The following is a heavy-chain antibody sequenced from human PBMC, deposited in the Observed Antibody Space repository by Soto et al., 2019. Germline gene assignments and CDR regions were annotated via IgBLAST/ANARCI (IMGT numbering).Heavy chain of an antibody. CDR3: ARMYYYDSSGEYYFDY. Sequence: SETLSLTCTVSGGSISSYYWSWIRQPPGKGLEWIGYIYYSGSTNYNPSLKSRVTISVDTSKNQFSLKLSSVTAADTAMYYCARMYYYDSSGEYYFDYWGQGTLVTVSS. V-gene: IGHV4-59*01. CDR1: GGSISSYY. J-gene: IGHJ4*02. D-gene: IGHD3-22*01. CDR2: IYYSGST.